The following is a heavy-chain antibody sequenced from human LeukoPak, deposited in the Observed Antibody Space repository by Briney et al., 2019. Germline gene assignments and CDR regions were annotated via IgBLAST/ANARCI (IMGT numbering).Heavy chain of an antibody. CDR3: AREGGSYYHWFDP. Sequence: SETLSLTCTVSGGSISSYYWSWIRQPPGKGLEWIGNIFYSGSTNYNPSLKSRVTISLDTSKNQFSLKLTSVSAADTAVYYCAREGGSYYHWFDPWGQGTLVTVSS. D-gene: IGHD1-26*01. V-gene: IGHV4-59*01. CDR1: GGSISSYY. CDR2: IFYSGST. J-gene: IGHJ5*02.